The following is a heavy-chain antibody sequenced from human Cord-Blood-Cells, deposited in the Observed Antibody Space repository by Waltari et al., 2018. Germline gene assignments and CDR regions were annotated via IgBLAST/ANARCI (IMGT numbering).Heavy chain of an antibody. CDR1: GGTFSSYA. D-gene: IGHD1-26*01. CDR3: ASPSSGSYYYYYGMDV. Sequence: QVQLVQSGEEVKKPGSSVKVSCKASGGTFSSYAISWVRQAPGQGLEWLGGIIPIFGTANYAQKFQGRVTITADESTSTAYMELSSLRSEDTAVYYCASPSSGSYYYYYGMDVWGQGTTVTVSS. J-gene: IGHJ6*02. CDR2: IIPIFGTA. V-gene: IGHV1-69*01.